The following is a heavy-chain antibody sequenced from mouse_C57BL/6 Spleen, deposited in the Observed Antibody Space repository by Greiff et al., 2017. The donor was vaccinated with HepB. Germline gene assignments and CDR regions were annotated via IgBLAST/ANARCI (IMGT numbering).Heavy chain of an antibody. CDR3: ARITTVVREDYFDY. J-gene: IGHJ2*01. Sequence: QVQLKQSGPELVKPGASVKISCKASGYAFSSSWMNWVKQRPGKGLEWIGRIYPGDGDTNYNGKFKGKATLTADKSSSTAYMQLSSLTSEDSAVYFCARITTVVREDYFDYWGQGTTLTVSS. V-gene: IGHV1-82*01. D-gene: IGHD1-1*01. CDR1: GYAFSSSW. CDR2: IYPGDGDT.